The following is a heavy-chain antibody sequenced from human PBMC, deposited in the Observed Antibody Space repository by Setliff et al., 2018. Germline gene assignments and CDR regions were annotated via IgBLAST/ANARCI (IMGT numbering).Heavy chain of an antibody. V-gene: IGHV3-48*01. D-gene: IGHD3-10*01. J-gene: IGHJ4*02. CDR2: IISNSLTI. CDR1: GFNFNLYN. CDR3: ARSYY. Sequence: GGSLRLSCAASGFNFNLYNMNWVRQAPGKGLEWVSYIISNSLTIHYADSVRGRFTVSRDNARNSLYLQMNNLRAEDTAVYCARSYYWGQGALVTVSS.